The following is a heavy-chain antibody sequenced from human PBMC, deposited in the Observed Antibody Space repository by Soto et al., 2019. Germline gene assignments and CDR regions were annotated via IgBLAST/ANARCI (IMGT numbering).Heavy chain of an antibody. D-gene: IGHD3-22*01. J-gene: IGHJ4*02. CDR1: GFTFSSYG. CDR2: ISYDGSNQ. V-gene: IGHV3-30*18. CDR3: AKLMYSFDSSGFSIDD. Sequence: QAQLVESGGGVVQPGRSLRLSCAASGFTFSSYGMHWVRQAPGKGLDWVAAISYDGSNQYYADSVKGRFTISRDDSKNTLYLQVNSLRPEDTAVYYCAKLMYSFDSSGFSIDDWGQGTLVTVSS.